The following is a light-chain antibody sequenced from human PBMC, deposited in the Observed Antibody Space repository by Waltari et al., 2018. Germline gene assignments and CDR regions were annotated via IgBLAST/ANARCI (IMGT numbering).Light chain of an antibody. CDR2: GAS. CDR3: EQYNNWPPWT. Sequence: EIVMTQSPATLSVSLGERATLSCRASQSVSSNLAWYQQKPGQAPSLLIYGASTMATGIPARFSGSGSGTEFTLTISSLQSEDFAVYYCEQYNNWPPWTFGQGTKVEIK. J-gene: IGKJ1*01. V-gene: IGKV3D-15*01. CDR1: QSVSSN.